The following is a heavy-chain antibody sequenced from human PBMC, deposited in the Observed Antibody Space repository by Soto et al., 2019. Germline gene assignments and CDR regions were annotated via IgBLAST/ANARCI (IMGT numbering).Heavy chain of an antibody. V-gene: IGHV3-30-3*01. CDR2: ISSDGSNK. D-gene: IGHD3-22*01. Sequence: GGSLRLSCEASGFTFSSYAMHWVRQAPGKGLEWVAVISSDGSNKYYAGALKGRFTISRDNSRKTLYLQMNSLRTENTAVYYCARPYYTSDYYSSLFDYWGQGTLVTVSS. CDR3: ARPYYTSDYYSSLFDY. CDR1: GFTFSSYA. J-gene: IGHJ4*02.